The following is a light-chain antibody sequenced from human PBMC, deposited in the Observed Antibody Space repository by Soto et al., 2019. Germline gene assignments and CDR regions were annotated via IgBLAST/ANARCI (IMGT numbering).Light chain of an antibody. CDR1: SSDVGGYNY. CDR2: DVS. J-gene: IGLJ2*01. Sequence: QSALTQPRSVSGSPGQSVAISCTGTSSDVGGYNYVSWYQQHPGRAPKLMIYDVSERPSGVPDRFSGSKSGYTASLTISGLQAEDEADYYCFSFAGNNMVIFGGGTKLTVL. CDR3: FSFAGNNMVI. V-gene: IGLV2-11*01.